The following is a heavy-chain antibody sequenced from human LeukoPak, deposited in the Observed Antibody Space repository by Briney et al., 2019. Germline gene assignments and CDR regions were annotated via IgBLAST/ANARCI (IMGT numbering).Heavy chain of an antibody. V-gene: IGHV4-4*07. CDR3: ARVRDGYKPPKLSSYYYMDV. J-gene: IGHJ6*03. D-gene: IGHD5-24*01. CDR1: GDSISSAY. CDR2: LYVNGSP. Sequence: SETLSLTCTVSGDSISSAYWGWIRQSAGKGLEYIGRLYVNGSPNSNPSLKSRVTISVDTSKNQFSLKLSSVTAADTAVYYCARVRDGYKPPKLSSYYYMDVWGKGTTVTISS.